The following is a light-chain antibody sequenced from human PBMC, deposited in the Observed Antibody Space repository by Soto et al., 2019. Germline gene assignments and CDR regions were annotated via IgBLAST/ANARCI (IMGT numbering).Light chain of an antibody. CDR3: QQYGSSPLLT. V-gene: IGKV3-20*01. Sequence: IVLTQSPGTRSLSPGERATLSCRASQSVSSSYLAWYQQKPGQAPRLHIYGVSSRATGIPDRFSGSGSGTDFTLTISRLEPEDFAVYFCQQYGSSPLLTFGGGTKVDIK. CDR2: GVS. CDR1: QSVSSSY. J-gene: IGKJ4*01.